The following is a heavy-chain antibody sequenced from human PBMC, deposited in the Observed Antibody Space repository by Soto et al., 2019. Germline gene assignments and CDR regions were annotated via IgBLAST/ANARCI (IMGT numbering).Heavy chain of an antibody. CDR2: INHSGTT. CDR3: ARADRTLVTSYGLDV. Sequence: SETLSLTCSVSVGSFSGFYWTWIRQPPGEGLEWIGEINHSGTTNFNPSLRSRLTISLDSSKKHFSLKLTSMTAADAAVYYCARADRTLVTSYGLDVWGQGTTVTVSS. J-gene: IGHJ6*02. D-gene: IGHD2-21*02. V-gene: IGHV4-34*01. CDR1: VGSFSGFY.